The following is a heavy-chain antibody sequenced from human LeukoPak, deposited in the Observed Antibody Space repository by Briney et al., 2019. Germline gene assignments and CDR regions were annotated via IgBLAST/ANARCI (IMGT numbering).Heavy chain of an antibody. CDR3: ARGLRNYDSSGPFDY. J-gene: IGHJ4*02. CDR2: IHYTGRA. V-gene: IGHV4-39*02. Sequence: PSETLSLTCSVFGGSISSTTYYWVWIRQPPGKGLECIASIHYTGRAYYNPSLKSRVTISADTSKNHFSLKLSSVTAADTAVYYCARGLRNYDSSGPFDYWGQGTLVTVSS. D-gene: IGHD3-22*01. CDR1: GGSISSTTYY.